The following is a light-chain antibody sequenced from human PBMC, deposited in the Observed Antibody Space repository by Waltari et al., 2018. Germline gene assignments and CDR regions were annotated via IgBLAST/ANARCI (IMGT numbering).Light chain of an antibody. CDR3: SAWDDNLNGVI. J-gene: IGLJ2*01. Sequence: QSVLTQPPSASGTPGQRVTISCSGSTSNIGSNTVSWYQQLPGTAPKLLIYTDDQRPSGVPDQFSGSKSGTSASLAISGPQSEDEAHYHCSAWDDNLNGVIFGGGTKLTVL. CDR1: TSNIGSNT. V-gene: IGLV1-44*01. CDR2: TDD.